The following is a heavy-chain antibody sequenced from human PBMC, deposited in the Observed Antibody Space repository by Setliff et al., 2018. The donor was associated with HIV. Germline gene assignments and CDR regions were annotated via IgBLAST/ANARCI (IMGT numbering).Heavy chain of an antibody. CDR1: GFTFTGYY. J-gene: IGHJ3*02. CDR3: AGDGYGDDALDI. Sequence: ASVKVSCKASGFTFTGYYLHWVRQAPGQGLEWMGIINPSGGTTTYAQKFQGRVTMTRDTSTSTVYMELSSLRSEDTAVYYCAGDGYGDDALDIWGQGTMVTVSS. CDR2: INPSGGTT. D-gene: IGHD4-17*01. V-gene: IGHV1-46*01.